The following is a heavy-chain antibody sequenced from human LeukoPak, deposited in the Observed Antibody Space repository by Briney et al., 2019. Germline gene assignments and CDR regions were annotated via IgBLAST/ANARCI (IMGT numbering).Heavy chain of an antibody. D-gene: IGHD3-10*01. CDR3: ARDATGGSSSMDV. J-gene: IGHJ6*02. V-gene: IGHV3-30-3*01. CDR1: GFTFSSYA. Sequence: PGGALRLSCAASGFTFSSYAMHWVRQAPGKGLEGGAVISYDGCNKYYADSVKGRFTISSDNYKNTLYLQMNSLRAEDTAVYYCARDATGGSSSMDVWGQGTTVTVSS. CDR2: ISYDGCNK.